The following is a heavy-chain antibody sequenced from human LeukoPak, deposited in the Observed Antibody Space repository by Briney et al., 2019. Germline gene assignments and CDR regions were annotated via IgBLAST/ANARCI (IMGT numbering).Heavy chain of an antibody. D-gene: IGHD3-9*01. CDR1: GGTFSSYA. Sequence: GASVKVSCKASGGTFSSYAISWVRQAPGQGLEWMGGIIPIFGTANYAQKFQGRVTITADKSTSTAYMELSSLRSEDTAVYYCARQADYDILTGQMGVDYWGQGTLVTASS. CDR2: IIPIFGTA. J-gene: IGHJ4*02. V-gene: IGHV1-69*06. CDR3: ARQADYDILTGQMGVDY.